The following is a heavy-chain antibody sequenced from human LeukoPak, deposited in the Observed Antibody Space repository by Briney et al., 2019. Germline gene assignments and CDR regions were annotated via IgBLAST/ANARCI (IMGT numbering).Heavy chain of an antibody. CDR3: AKENYYDSSGLSL. J-gene: IGHJ4*02. Sequence: SVISWNSGSIGYADSVKGRFTISRDNAKNSLYLQMNSLRAEDTALYYCAKENYYDSSGLSLWGQGTLVTVSS. D-gene: IGHD3-22*01. V-gene: IGHV3-9*01. CDR2: ISWNSGSI.